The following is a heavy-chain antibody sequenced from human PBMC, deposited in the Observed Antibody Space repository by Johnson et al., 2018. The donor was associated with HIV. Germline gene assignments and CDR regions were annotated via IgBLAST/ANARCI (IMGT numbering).Heavy chain of an antibody. CDR1: GFSFSAYA. CDR2: ISASGGST. J-gene: IGHJ3*02. V-gene: IGHV3-23*04. CDR3: VKDLYCIDGVCRTDAFDI. Sequence: VQLVESGGELIRPGASLKLSCTASGFSFSAYAMSWVRQAPGQGLDWVSLISASGGSTHYSESVTGQFTISRDNVKNTLYLQMNSLGVEDTAIYYCVKDLYCIDGVCRTDAFDIWGQGTMVTASA. D-gene: IGHD2-8*01.